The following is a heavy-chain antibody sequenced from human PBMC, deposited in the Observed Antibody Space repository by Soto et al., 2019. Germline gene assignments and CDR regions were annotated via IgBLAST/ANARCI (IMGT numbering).Heavy chain of an antibody. CDR2: INPSSGTT. CDR1: GYIFIHCF. J-gene: IGHJ4*02. CDR3: ARSLGETTSLFDY. Sequence: QVQLVQSGAEMKQPGASVKLSCQASGYIFIHCFMHWVRQAPGQGLEWMGGINPSSGTTTYAQKFQGRVHVTRDPSTSTVYMELSSLGSGDTAMYYCARSLGETTSLFDYWGQGSLVTVSA. V-gene: IGHV1-46*01. D-gene: IGHD1-26*01.